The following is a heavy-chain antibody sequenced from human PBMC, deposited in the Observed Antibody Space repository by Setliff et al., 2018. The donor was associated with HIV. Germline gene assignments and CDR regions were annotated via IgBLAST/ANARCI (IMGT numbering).Heavy chain of an antibody. CDR1: GYSFSNYW. V-gene: IGHV5-51*01. CDR2: IYPGDSDT. J-gene: IGHJ5*02. Sequence: GESLKISCKGSGYSFSNYWIGWVRQMPGKGLEWMGIIYPGDSDTRYSPSFQGQVNISADKSINTAYLQWTSLKASDSAIYYCARQEAIVGTIKGWFDLWGQGTLVTV. CDR3: ARQEAIVGTIKGWFDL. D-gene: IGHD5-12*01.